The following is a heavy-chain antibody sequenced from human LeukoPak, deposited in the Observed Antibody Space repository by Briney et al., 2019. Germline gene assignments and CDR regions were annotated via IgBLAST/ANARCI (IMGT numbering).Heavy chain of an antibody. CDR2: ISYDGSNK. J-gene: IGHJ3*02. CDR1: GFTFSSCA. CDR3: AREGTEAFDI. Sequence: PGRSLRLSCAASGFTFSSCAMHWVRQAPGKGLEWVAVISYDGSNKYYADSVKGRFTISRDNSKNTLYLQMNSLRAEDTAVYYCAREGTEAFDIWGQGTMVTVSS. V-gene: IGHV3-30-3*01.